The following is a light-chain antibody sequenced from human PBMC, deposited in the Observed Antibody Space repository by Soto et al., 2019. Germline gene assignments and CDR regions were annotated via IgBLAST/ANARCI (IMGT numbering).Light chain of an antibody. CDR3: CSYTRSATGV. V-gene: IGLV2-18*02. CDR2: NVN. J-gene: IGLJ1*01. Sequence: QSALIQPPSVSGSPGQSVTISCTEPWYQEHPGTVPKSIIYNVNTQPSGVPDRFSGSKSGNTASMTISGLQAEDEANYECCSYTRSATGVFGTGTKVTVL.